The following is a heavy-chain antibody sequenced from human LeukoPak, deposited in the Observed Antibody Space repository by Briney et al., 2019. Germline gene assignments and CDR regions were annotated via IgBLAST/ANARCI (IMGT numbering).Heavy chain of an antibody. Sequence: GGSLRFSCAASGFTLSKHWMTWVRQAPGKGLECVAIIKQDGSEKYYVSSVKGRFTISRDNAKNSLYLQMNSLRVEDTAVYYCGREWAVDFWGQGTLVTVSS. V-gene: IGHV3-7*01. CDR1: GFTLSKHW. CDR3: GREWAVDF. CDR2: IKQDGSEK. J-gene: IGHJ4*02.